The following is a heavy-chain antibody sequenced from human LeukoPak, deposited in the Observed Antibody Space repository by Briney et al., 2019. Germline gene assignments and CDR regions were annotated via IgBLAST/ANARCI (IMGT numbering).Heavy chain of an antibody. J-gene: IGHJ4*02. D-gene: IGHD6-13*01. CDR1: GGTFSSYA. Sequence: SVKVSCKASGGTFSSYAINWVRQAPGQGLEWMGGIIPIFGTANYAQKFQGRVTMTEDTSTDTAYMELSSLRSEDTAVYYCASGPIAAAGTMGYWGQGTLVTVSS. V-gene: IGHV1-69*06. CDR2: IIPIFGTA. CDR3: ASGPIAAAGTMGY.